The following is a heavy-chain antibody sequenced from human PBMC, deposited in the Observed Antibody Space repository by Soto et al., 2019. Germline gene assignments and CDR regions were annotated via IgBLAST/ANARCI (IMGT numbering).Heavy chain of an antibody. Sequence: EASVKVSCKASGYTFTSYYMHWVRQAPGQGPEWMGIINPSGGSTSYAQKFQGRVTMTRDTSTSTVYMELSSLRSEDTAVYYCARARIVVVVGGNRNYYFDYWGQGTLVTVSS. CDR1: GYTFTSYY. V-gene: IGHV1-46*03. CDR2: INPSGGST. CDR3: ARARIVVVVGGNRNYYFDY. J-gene: IGHJ4*02. D-gene: IGHD2-15*01.